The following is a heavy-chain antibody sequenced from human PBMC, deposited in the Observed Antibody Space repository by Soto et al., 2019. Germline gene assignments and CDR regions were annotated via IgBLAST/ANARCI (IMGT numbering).Heavy chain of an antibody. D-gene: IGHD2-21*01. Sequence: EVQLLESGGGLVQPGGSLRLSCAASGFTFSGYAMGWVRQAPGKGLEWVSAIGGGGGSTYNADSVKGRFTISRDNAKNSLHLQMNSLRAEDTAVYYCARGRIPYWGQGTLVTVSS. J-gene: IGHJ4*02. V-gene: IGHV3-23*01. CDR1: GFTFSGYA. CDR3: ARGRIPY. CDR2: IGGGGGST.